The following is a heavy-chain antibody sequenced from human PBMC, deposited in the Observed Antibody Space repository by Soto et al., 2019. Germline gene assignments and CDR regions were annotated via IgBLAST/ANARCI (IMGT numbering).Heavy chain of an antibody. Sequence: QVQLQESGPGLVKPSQTLSLTCTVSGGSISSGGYYWSWIRQHPGKGLEWIGYIYYSGSTYYNPSLKRRVTIPVDTSKNQFSLNLSSVTAADTAVYYCARRGGSGSYYWFDPWGQGTLVTVSS. CDR3: ARRGGSGSYYWFDP. D-gene: IGHD3-10*01. V-gene: IGHV4-31*03. CDR2: IYYSGST. J-gene: IGHJ5*02. CDR1: GGSISSGGYY.